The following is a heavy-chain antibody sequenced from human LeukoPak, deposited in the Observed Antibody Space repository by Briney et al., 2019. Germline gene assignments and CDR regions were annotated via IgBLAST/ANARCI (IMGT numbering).Heavy chain of an antibody. CDR1: GFTFRSYG. CDR3: AKGVGYYYYMDV. Sequence: RGSLRLPCVASGFTFRSYGIHWVRQAPGKGLEWLAFIWYDEITKDYADSVKGRFTISRDNSKNTLYLQMNSLRAEDTAVYYCAKGVGYYYYMDVWGKGTTVTVSS. V-gene: IGHV3-30*02. J-gene: IGHJ6*03. CDR2: IWYDEITK.